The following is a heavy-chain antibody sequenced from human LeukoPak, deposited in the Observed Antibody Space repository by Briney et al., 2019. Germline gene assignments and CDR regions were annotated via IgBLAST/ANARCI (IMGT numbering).Heavy chain of an antibody. J-gene: IGHJ4*02. CDR2: IKQDGSEK. Sequence: GGSLRLSCEASGFTFNRFWMSWVRQAPGKGLEWVANIKQDGSEKYYVDSVKGRFIISRDNAKKSLYLQMKSLGAEDTGVYFCARDMYYYGSGTYYMGDFDYWGRGTLVAVSS. CDR3: ARDMYYYGSGTYYMGDFDY. CDR1: GFTFNRFW. D-gene: IGHD3-10*01. V-gene: IGHV3-7*01.